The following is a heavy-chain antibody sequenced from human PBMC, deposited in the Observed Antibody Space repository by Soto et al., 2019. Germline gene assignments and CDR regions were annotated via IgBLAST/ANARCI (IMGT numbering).Heavy chain of an antibody. CDR2: INHSGST. J-gene: IGHJ3*02. CDR3: ARGNMITFGGVIVTDAFDI. V-gene: IGHV4-34*01. D-gene: IGHD3-16*02. CDR1: GGSFSGYY. Sequence: PSETLSLTCAVYGGSFSGYYWSWIRQPPGKGLEWIGEINHSGSTNYNPSLKSRVTISVDTSKNQFSLKLSSVTAADTAVYYCARGNMITFGGVIVTDAFDIWGQGTMVTVS.